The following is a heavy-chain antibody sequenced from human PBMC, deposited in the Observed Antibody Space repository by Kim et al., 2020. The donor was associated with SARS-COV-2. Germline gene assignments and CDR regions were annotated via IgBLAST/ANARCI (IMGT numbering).Heavy chain of an antibody. J-gene: IGHJ5*02. CDR1: GGSISSGGYS. CDR3: ARGYCSSTSCYMGHNWFDP. D-gene: IGHD2-2*02. V-gene: IGHV4-30-2*01. CDR2: IYHSGST. Sequence: SETLSLTCAVSGGSISSGGYSWSWIRQPPGKGLEWIGYIYHSGSTYYNPSLKSRVTISVDRSKNQFSLKLSSVTAADTAVYYWARGYCSSTSCYMGHNWFDPWGQGTLVTVSS.